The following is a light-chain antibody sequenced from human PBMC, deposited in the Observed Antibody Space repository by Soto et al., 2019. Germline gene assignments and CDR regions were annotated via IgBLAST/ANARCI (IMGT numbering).Light chain of an antibody. CDR3: AAWDDSLNGWV. J-gene: IGLJ3*02. Sequence: QSVLTQPPSVSGAPGQRVTISCTGNSSNLGAGYDVHWYQQLPGAAPKLVIFGNRNRPSGVPERFSGSKSGTSASLAISGLQSEDEADYYCAAWDDSLNGWVFGGGTKLTVL. CDR2: GNR. CDR1: SSNLGAGYD. V-gene: IGLV1-40*01.